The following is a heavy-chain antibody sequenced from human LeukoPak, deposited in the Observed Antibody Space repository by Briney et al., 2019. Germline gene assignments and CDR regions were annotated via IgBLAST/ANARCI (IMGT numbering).Heavy chain of an antibody. D-gene: IGHD3-10*01. CDR1: GFTFSSYA. J-gene: IGHJ4*02. V-gene: IGHV3-33*08. Sequence: GGSLRLSCAASGFTFSSYAMHWVRQAPGKGLEWVAVIWYDGSNKYYADSVRGRFTISRDNSKNTLYLQMNSLRAEDTAVYYCARDRGHYGSGSGDYWGQGTLVTVSS. CDR3: ARDRGHYGSGSGDY. CDR2: IWYDGSNK.